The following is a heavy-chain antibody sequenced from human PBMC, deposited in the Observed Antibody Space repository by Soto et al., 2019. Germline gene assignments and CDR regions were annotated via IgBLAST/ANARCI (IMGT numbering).Heavy chain of an antibody. V-gene: IGHV4-4*02. CDR1: GGSVTSNNW. Sequence: SETLSLTGAVSGGSVTSNNWWTLVLRPPGQGLEGIGEIYGAGSTNYNRSVKSRGTISLDKSEDLVSLKVNSLTAADTAVYYCASRDPGPSVDYWGQGTLVNVSS. D-gene: IGHD1-26*01. J-gene: IGHJ4*02. CDR2: IYGAGST. CDR3: ASRDPGPSVDY.